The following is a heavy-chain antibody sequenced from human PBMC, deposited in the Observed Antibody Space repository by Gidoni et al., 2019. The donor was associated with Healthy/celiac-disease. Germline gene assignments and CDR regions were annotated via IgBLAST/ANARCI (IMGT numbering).Heavy chain of an antibody. V-gene: IGHV1-46*01. CDR1: GYTFTSYY. J-gene: IGHJ6*02. D-gene: IGHD6-25*01. CDR3: ARGWGPSGGTFYYFYYGMDV. Sequence: QVQLVQAGAEAKKPGAAVKLSCKASGYTFTSYYMHWVRQAPGQGLEWMGIINPTGSSTSSAQKFQVRVTLTRDTSPSTVYMELSSLRSEDTAVYSLARGWGPSGGTFYYFYYGMDVWGQGTTVTVSS. CDR2: INPTGSST.